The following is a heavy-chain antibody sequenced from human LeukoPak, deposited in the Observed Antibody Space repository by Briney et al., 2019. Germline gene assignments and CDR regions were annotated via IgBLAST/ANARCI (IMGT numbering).Heavy chain of an antibody. CDR1: GYIFSNYG. J-gene: IGHJ5*02. V-gene: IGHV1-18*01. D-gene: IGHD7-27*01. Sequence: GASVKVSCKASGYIFSNYGITWVRQAPGHGLEWMGWISGHSGNTNYAQKFQDRATMTTDTSTSTAYMELRSLRFDDTAVYYCARDFAWGSGGAPIDDNWLDPWGQGILVTASS. CDR2: ISGHSGNT. CDR3: ARDFAWGSGGAPIDDNWLDP.